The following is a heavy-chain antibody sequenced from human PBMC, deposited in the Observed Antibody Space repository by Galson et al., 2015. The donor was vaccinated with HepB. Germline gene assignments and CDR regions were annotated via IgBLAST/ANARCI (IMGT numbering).Heavy chain of an antibody. J-gene: IGHJ4*02. CDR2: ISSSGSGI. D-gene: IGHD1-26*01. CDR3: ARERSYFIDY. V-gene: IGHV3-48*02. Sequence: SLRLSCAASGFTFNTYSMNWVRQAPGKGLEWVSYISSSGSGIYYADSMKGRFTISRDNAENSLYVQMNSLRDEDTAVYYCARERSYFIDYWGRGTLVTVSS. CDR1: GFTFNTYS.